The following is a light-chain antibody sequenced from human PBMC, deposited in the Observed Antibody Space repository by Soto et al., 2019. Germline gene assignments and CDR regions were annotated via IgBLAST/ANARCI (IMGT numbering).Light chain of an antibody. J-gene: IGKJ1*01. CDR2: DAS. Sequence: DIQMTQSPSTLSASVGDRVTITCRASQSISSWLAWYQQKPGKAPKLLIYDASSLESGVPSRFSGSGSGTEFTLTISSLQPDEFATYYCQQYNSYAWTFGQGTQVEIK. V-gene: IGKV1-5*01. CDR3: QQYNSYAWT. CDR1: QSISSW.